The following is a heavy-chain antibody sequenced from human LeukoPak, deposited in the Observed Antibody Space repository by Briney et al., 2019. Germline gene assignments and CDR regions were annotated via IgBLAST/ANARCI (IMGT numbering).Heavy chain of an antibody. V-gene: IGHV3-30*02. CDR3: AKGTTNWGSYYMDV. CDR2: IRYDGSNK. CDR1: GFTFSSYG. D-gene: IGHD7-27*01. J-gene: IGHJ6*03. Sequence: GGSLRLSCAASGFTFSSYGMHWVRQAPGKGLEWVAFIRYDGSNKYYADSVKGRFTISRDNSKNTLYLQMNSLRAEDTAVYYCAKGTTNWGSYYMDVWGKGTTVTVSS.